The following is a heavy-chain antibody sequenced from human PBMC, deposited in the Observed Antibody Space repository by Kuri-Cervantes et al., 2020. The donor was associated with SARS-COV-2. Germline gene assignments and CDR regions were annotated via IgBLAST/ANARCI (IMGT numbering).Heavy chain of an antibody. D-gene: IGHD4-17*01. V-gene: IGHV4-59*08. CDR3: VRWGPDTVTKPDY. Sequence: SDTRSLTCNLSGGSISSYYWSWIRQPPGKGLEWIGYIYYSGTTNYNPSLKSRVTMSVDTSKNQFFLKLTYVTAADTAVYYCVRWGPDTVTKPDYWGQGTLVTVSS. J-gene: IGHJ4*02. CDR2: IYYSGTT. CDR1: GGSISSYY.